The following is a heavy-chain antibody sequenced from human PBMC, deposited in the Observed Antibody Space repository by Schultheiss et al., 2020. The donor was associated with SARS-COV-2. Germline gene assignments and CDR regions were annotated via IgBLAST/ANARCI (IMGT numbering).Heavy chain of an antibody. CDR2: ISYDGSNK. J-gene: IGHJ4*02. V-gene: IGHV3-30-3*01. CDR1: GFTFSSYT. D-gene: IGHD3-9*01. CDR3: AKEGGGKDYDIGTEYYYFDY. Sequence: GGSLRLSCAASGFTFSSYTMHWARQAPDKGLEWVAVISYDGSNKYYADSVKGRFTISRDNSKNTLYLQMNSLRAEDTAVYYCAKEGGGKDYDIGTEYYYFDYWGQGTLVTVSS.